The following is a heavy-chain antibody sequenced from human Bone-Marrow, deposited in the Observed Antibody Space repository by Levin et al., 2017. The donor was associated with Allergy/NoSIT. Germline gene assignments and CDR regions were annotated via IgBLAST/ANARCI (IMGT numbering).Heavy chain of an antibody. J-gene: IGHJ4*02. CDR2: IYWDDNK. V-gene: IGHV2-5*02. CDR3: AHTSKYSGSDLGAYYFDH. Sequence: GSGPTLVKPTQTLTLTCTFSGFSLSVSGVGVGWIRQPPGGALEWLALIYWDDNKYYSASLRNRLTISKDTSKTQVVLTLTNVDPVDAATYFCAHTSKYSGSDLGAYYFDHWGQGTPVTISS. D-gene: IGHD5-12*01. CDR1: GFSLSVSGVG.